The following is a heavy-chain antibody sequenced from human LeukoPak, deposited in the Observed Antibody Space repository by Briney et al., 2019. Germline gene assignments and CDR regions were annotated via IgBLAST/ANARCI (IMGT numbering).Heavy chain of an antibody. V-gene: IGHV3-23*01. CDR1: GFIFTNFA. CDR3: AKDLSYYYDSSGYYPSGY. CDR2: ISGSGGST. J-gene: IGHJ4*02. Sequence: GGSLRLSCTASGFIFTNFAMSWVRQAPGKGLEWVSAISGSGGSTYYADSVKGRFTISRDNSKNTLYLQMNSLRAEDTAVYYCAKDLSYYYDSSGYYPSGYWGQGTLVTVSS. D-gene: IGHD3-22*01.